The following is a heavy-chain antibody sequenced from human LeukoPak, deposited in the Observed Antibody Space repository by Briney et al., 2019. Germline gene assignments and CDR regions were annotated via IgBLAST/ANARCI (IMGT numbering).Heavy chain of an antibody. Sequence: GGSLRLSCAASGFTFSDHYMDWVRQAPGKGLEWVGRTRKRANSYTTEYAASVKGRFTISGDDSKNSLYLQINSLKTEDTAVYYCRGYIYYSGMDVWGQGTAVTVSS. CDR3: RGYIYYSGMDV. D-gene: IGHD1-1*01. CDR1: GFTFSDHY. CDR2: TRKRANSYTT. V-gene: IGHV3-72*01. J-gene: IGHJ6*02.